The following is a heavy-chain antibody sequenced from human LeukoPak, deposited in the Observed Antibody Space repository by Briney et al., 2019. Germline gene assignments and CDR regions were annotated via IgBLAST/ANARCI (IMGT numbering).Heavy chain of an antibody. V-gene: IGHV3-30*03. J-gene: IGHJ4*02. D-gene: IGHD1-26*01. CDR3: ARGLELVGACWFDY. CDR2: ISSDGRDK. CDR1: GFTFSGYA. Sequence: PGGSLRLSCTASGFTFSGYAIHWVRQAPGKGLEWVSAISSDGRDKHHADSVKGRFTISRDKSKNTLYLQTNSLRAEDTAVYYCARGLELVGACWFDYWGQGTLVTVSS.